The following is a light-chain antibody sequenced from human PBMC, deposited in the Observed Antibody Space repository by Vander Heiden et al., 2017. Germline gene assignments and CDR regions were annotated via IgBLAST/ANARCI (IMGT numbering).Light chain of an antibody. V-gene: IGKV3-11*01. J-gene: IGKJ5*01. CDR3: QQRSNWPPIT. Sequence: EIVLTQSPATLSLSPGERATLSCRASQSVSSYLAWYQQKPGQAPRLLIYDASNRATGIQARFSGSGSGTDFTLTISSLEPEDFAVYYCQQRSNWPPITFGQGTQLEIK. CDR1: QSVSSY. CDR2: DAS.